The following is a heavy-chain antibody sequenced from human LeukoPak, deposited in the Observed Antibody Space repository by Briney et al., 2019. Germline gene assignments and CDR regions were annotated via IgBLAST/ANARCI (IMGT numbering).Heavy chain of an antibody. CDR3: AELGITMIGGV. CDR2: INQEGSEK. V-gene: IGHV3-7*01. Sequence: GGSLRLSCAASGLTFSNHWMTWVRQAPGKGLEWVANINQEGSEKYYVDSVRGRFTISRDNAKNSLYLQMNSLRAEDTAVYYCAELGITMIGGVWGKGTTVTISS. J-gene: IGHJ6*04. CDR1: GLTFSNHW. D-gene: IGHD3-10*02.